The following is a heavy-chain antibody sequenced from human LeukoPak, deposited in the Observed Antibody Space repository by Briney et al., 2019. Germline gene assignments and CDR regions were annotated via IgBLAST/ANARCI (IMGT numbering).Heavy chain of an antibody. J-gene: IGHJ5*02. CDR3: ARADGGGYCSSTSCYRFDP. CDR2: IIPILGIA. D-gene: IGHD2-2*01. CDR1: GGTFSSYA. V-gene: IGHV1-69*04. Sequence: GASVKVSCKASGGTFSSYAISWVRQAPGQGLEWMGRIIPILGIANYAQKFQGRVTITADKSTSTAYMELSSLRSEDTAVYYCARADGGGYCSSTSCYRFDPWGQGTLVTVSS.